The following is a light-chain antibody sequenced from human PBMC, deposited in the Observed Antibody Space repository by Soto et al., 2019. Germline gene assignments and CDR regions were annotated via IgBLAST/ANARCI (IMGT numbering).Light chain of an antibody. V-gene: IGKV1-39*01. J-gene: IGKJ2*01. CDR3: QQSYSIPYT. CDR1: QSISSY. CDR2: AAS. Sequence: DIQMTKSPSSLSASVGDRVTITCRASQSISSYLNWYQQKPGKAPKVLIYAASSLQSGVPSRFSGSGSGTDFTLTISSLQPEDFATYYCQQSYSIPYTVGQGTKLEIK.